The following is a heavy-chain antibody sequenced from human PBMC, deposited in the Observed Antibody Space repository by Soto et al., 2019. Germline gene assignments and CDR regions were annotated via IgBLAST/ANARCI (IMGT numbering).Heavy chain of an antibody. CDR3: ARDTHGGNPDGVGFDY. V-gene: IGHV1-69*13. Sequence: GASVKVSCKASGGTFSSYAISWVRQAPGQGLEWMGGIIPIFGTANYAQKFQGRVTITADESTSTAYMELSSLRSEDTAVYYCARDTHGGNPDGVGFDYWGQGTLVTVSS. CDR1: GGTFSSYA. CDR2: IIPIFGTA. J-gene: IGHJ4*02. D-gene: IGHD4-17*01.